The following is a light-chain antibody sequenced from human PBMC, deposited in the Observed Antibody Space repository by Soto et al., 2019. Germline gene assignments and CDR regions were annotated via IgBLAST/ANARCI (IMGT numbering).Light chain of an antibody. CDR1: QSVSSSY. CDR3: LRCGSSPET. Sequence: EIVLTQSPGTLSLSPGERATLSCRATQSVSSSYLAWYRQKPGQAPRLLIYGASSRATGNPDRFSGSGSGTDYTLTISRLEREEFAGYCCLRCGSSPETFGRGNKLEIK. J-gene: IGKJ2*01. CDR2: GAS. V-gene: IGKV3-20*01.